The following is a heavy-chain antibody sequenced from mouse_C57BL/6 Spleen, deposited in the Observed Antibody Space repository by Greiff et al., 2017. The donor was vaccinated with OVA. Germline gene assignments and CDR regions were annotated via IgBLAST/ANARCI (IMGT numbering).Heavy chain of an antibody. Sequence: QVQLQQPGAELVRPGTSVKLSCKASGYTFTSYWMHWVKQRPGQGLEWIGVIDPSDSYTNYNQKFKGKATLTVDTSSSTAYMQLSSLTSEDSAVYFCARQGYGNLYAMDYWGQGTSVTVSS. CDR2: IDPSDSYT. CDR1: GYTFTSYW. V-gene: IGHV1-59*01. CDR3: ARQGYGNLYAMDY. D-gene: IGHD2-1*01. J-gene: IGHJ4*01.